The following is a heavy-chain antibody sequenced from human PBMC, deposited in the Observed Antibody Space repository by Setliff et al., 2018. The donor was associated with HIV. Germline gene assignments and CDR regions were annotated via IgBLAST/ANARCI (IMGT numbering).Heavy chain of an antibody. CDR1: GGSVSGHY. V-gene: IGHV3-11*06. J-gene: IGHJ3*02. D-gene: IGHD5-12*01. Sequence: LTCAVYGGSVSGHYWGWFRQPPGKGLEWISHITNTGSSTNYADSVKGRFTISRDSAHNSLYLQMNSLRVDDTAVYYCARDPVATIPRGFDIWGQGTMVTVSS. CDR2: ITNTGSST. CDR3: ARDPVATIPRGFDI.